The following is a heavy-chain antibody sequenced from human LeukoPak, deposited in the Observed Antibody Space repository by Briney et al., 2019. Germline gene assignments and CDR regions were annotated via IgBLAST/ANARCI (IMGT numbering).Heavy chain of an antibody. CDR2: ISYDGSNK. CDR3: ARSPAYYYYMDV. J-gene: IGHJ6*03. V-gene: IGHV3-30-3*01. Sequence: GGSLRLSCAASGFTFSNYAMHWVPQAPGKGLEWVTLISYDGSNKYYADSVKGRFTISRDNSKNTVYLQMNSLRDDDTAVYYCARSPAYYYYMDVWGKGTTVTVSS. CDR1: GFTFSNYA.